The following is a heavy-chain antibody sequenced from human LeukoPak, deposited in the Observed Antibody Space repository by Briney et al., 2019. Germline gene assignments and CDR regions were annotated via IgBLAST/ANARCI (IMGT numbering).Heavy chain of an antibody. J-gene: IGHJ4*02. V-gene: IGHV3-30-3*01. Sequence: GGSLRLSCAASGFNLSNYAIHWVGQAPGKGLEWVAVISYDGSNKYYADSVKGRFTISRDNSKNTVYLQMNSLRAEDTAVYSCHGGSYSSQVDYWGQGTLVTVSS. CDR1: GFNLSNYA. CDR2: ISYDGSNK. CDR3: HGGSYSSQVDY. D-gene: IGHD1-26*01.